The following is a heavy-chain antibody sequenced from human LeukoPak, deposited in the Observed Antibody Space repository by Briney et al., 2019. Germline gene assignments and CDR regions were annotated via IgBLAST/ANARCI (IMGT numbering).Heavy chain of an antibody. CDR2: INPNGGGT. CDR1: GYTFTGYS. V-gene: IGHV1-2*02. CDR3: ATGLYSNHLHWFDP. J-gene: IGHJ5*02. Sequence: ASVKVSCKASGYTFTGYSMHWVRQAPGQGLEWLGWINPNGGGTKYAQKFQGRVTMTRDTSISTAYMELSGLRSDDTAVYHCATGLYSNHLHWFDPWGQGTLVTVSS. D-gene: IGHD4-11*01.